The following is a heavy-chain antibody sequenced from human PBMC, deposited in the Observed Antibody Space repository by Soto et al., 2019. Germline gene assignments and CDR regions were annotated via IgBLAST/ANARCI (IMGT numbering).Heavy chain of an antibody. Sequence: LRLSCAASGFTFSSYTMHWVRQTPGKGLERVAVISYDGSDKYYADSVKGRFTFSRDNSNNTVYLQMNSLRAEDTAVYYCAKEKISTSCCNWFDPWGQGTLVTVSS. J-gene: IGHJ5*02. CDR1: GFTFSSYT. CDR2: ISYDGSDK. D-gene: IGHD2-2*01. CDR3: AKEKISTSCCNWFDP. V-gene: IGHV3-30*04.